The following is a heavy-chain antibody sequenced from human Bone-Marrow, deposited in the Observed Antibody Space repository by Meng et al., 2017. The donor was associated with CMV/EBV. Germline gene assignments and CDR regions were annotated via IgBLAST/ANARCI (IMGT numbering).Heavy chain of an antibody. V-gene: IGHV1-46*01. D-gene: IGHD5-12*01. J-gene: IGHJ6*02. CDR2: INPSGGST. Sequence: QLHCKSSGSTFTSYFIYWVRQPPRQGLEWMGIINPSGGSTSYAQKFQGRVTMTRDTSTSTANMELRSLRSDDTADYYCAREEYDYGDYGMDVWGQGTKVTVSS. CDR1: GSTFTSYF. CDR3: AREEYDYGDYGMDV.